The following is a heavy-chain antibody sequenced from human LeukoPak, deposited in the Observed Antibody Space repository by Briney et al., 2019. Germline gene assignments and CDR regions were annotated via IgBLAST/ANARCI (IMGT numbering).Heavy chain of an antibody. CDR1: GGSISSHY. V-gene: IGHV4-59*11. J-gene: IGHJ6*03. CDR2: IYHSGTT. Sequence: SETLSLTCTVSGGSISSHYWSWIRQPPGKRLKWIGQIYHSGTTNYNPSLKSRVTISVDTSKNQFSLKLTSVTAADTAVYYCARAYYDDNYYYMDVWGKGTTVTVSS. CDR3: ARAYYDDNYYYMDV. D-gene: IGHD3-22*01.